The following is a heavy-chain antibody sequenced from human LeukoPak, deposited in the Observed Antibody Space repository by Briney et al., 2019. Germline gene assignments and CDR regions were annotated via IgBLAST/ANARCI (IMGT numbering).Heavy chain of an antibody. CDR1: GYTFTGYY. CDR2: INPNSGGT. D-gene: IGHD3-9*01. CDR3: ARDGPNVLRYFDWLNAFDY. Sequence: ASVKVSCKASGYTFTGYYMHWVRQAPGQGLEWMGWINPNSGGTNYAQKFQGRVTMTRDTSISTAYMELSRLRSDDTAVYYCARDGPNVLRYFDWLNAFDYWGQGTLVTVSS. V-gene: IGHV1-2*02. J-gene: IGHJ4*02.